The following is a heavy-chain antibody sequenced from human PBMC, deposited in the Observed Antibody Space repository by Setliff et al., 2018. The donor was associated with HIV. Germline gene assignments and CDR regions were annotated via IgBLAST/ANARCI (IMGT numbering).Heavy chain of an antibody. Sequence: SETLSLTCGVSGYSISSGYCWGWIRQPPGKGLEWIGNMCHGGNNNYYNPSLKSRVTISVDTSKNQFFLKVTSVTAAGTAVYYCASEAWTSYRSSSGYYYYYMDVWGKGTTVTVSS. CDR3: ASEAWTSYRSSSGYYYYYMDV. D-gene: IGHD6-6*01. CDR1: GYSISSGYC. J-gene: IGHJ6*03. V-gene: IGHV4-38-2*01. CDR2: MCHGGNNN.